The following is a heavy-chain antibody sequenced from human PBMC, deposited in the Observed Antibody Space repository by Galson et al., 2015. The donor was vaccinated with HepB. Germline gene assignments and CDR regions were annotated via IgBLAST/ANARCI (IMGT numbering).Heavy chain of an antibody. V-gene: IGHV1-18*01. Sequence: SVKVSCKASGYTFTSYGIRWVRQAPGQGLEWMGWISAYNGNTNYAQKLQGRVTMTTDTSTSTAYMELRSLRSDDTAVYYCARDGPAPYYYYGMDVWGQGTTVTVSS. CDR3: ARDGPAPYYYYGMDV. J-gene: IGHJ6*02. CDR2: ISAYNGNT. CDR1: GYTFTSYG.